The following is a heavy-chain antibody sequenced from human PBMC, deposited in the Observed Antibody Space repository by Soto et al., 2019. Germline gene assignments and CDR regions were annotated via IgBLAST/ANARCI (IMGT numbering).Heavy chain of an antibody. CDR3: ARQGYSSSWWFDP. J-gene: IGHJ5*02. Sequence: GESLNISFKGSGYSFTSYWISWVRQMPGKGLEWMGRIDPSDSYTNYSPSFQGHVTISADKSISTAYLQWSSLKASDTAMYYCARQGYSSSWWFDPWGQGTLVTVSS. D-gene: IGHD6-13*01. V-gene: IGHV5-10-1*01. CDR1: GYSFTSYW. CDR2: IDPSDSYT.